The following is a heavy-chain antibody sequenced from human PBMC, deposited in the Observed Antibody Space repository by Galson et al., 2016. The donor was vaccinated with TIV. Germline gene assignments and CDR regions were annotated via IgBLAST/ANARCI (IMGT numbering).Heavy chain of an antibody. CDR3: AKDRNTAMDTYYWCYGMDV. D-gene: IGHD5-18*01. CDR2: IIPLFSTA. CDR1: GGSFSSYV. V-gene: IGHV1-69*13. Sequence: SVKVSCKASGGSFSSYVISWVRQAPGQGLEWMGGIIPLFSTANYAQKFQGRATITSDESTSTAYMELSSLRSEDTAIYYCAKDRNTAMDTYYWCYGMDVWGQGTTVTVSS. J-gene: IGHJ6*02.